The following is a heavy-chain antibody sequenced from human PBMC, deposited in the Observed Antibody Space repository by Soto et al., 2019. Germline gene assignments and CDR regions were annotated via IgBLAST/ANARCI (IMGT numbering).Heavy chain of an antibody. CDR1: GFTFSSYS. V-gene: IGHV3-48*02. J-gene: IGHJ4*02. CDR2: ISSSSTI. Sequence: GGSLRLSCAASGFTFSSYSMNWVRQAPGKGLEWVSYISSSSTIYYADSVKGRFTISRDNAKNSLYLQMNSLRDEDTAVYYCARLSGPETDYDSSGYYYTPDYWGQGTLVTVSS. D-gene: IGHD3-22*01. CDR3: ARLSGPETDYDSSGYYYTPDY.